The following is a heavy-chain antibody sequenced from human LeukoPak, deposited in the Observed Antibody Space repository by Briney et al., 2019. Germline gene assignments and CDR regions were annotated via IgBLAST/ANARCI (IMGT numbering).Heavy chain of an antibody. CDR2: IRFDGTNK. J-gene: IGHJ4*02. CDR1: GFTFSNYG. V-gene: IGHV3-30*02. CDR3: AREGSTLEIFDY. Sequence: GGSLRLSCAASGFTFSNYGMHWVRQAPGKGPEWVAFIRFDGTNKFYADSVRGRFTISRDNSKNTLYLQMNSLRAEDTAVYYCAREGSTLEIFDYWGQGTLVTVSS.